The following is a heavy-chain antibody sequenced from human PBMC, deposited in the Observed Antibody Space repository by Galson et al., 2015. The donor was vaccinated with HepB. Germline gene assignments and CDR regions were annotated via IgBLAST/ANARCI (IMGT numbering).Heavy chain of an antibody. V-gene: IGHV3-21*01. Sequence: SLRLSCAASGFTFSSYSMNWVRQAPGKGLEWVSSISSSSSYIYYADSVKGRFTISRDNAKNSLYLQMNSLRAEDTAVYYCARDPVEYSSGWYFDYWGQGTLVTVSS. CDR3: ARDPVEYSSGWYFDY. CDR2: ISSSSSYI. CDR1: GFTFSSYS. J-gene: IGHJ4*02. D-gene: IGHD6-19*01.